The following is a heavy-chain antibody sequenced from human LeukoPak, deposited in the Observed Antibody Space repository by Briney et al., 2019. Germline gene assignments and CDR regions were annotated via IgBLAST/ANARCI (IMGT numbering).Heavy chain of an antibody. Sequence: SVKVSCKASGGTFSSYAISWVRQAPGQGLEWMGGIIPIFGTANYAQKFRGRVTITTDESTSTAYMELSSLRSEDTAVYYCARDRGSSPPDAFDIWGQGTMVTVSS. V-gene: IGHV1-69*05. J-gene: IGHJ3*02. CDR3: ARDRGSSPPDAFDI. CDR2: IIPIFGTA. CDR1: GGTFSSYA. D-gene: IGHD1-26*01.